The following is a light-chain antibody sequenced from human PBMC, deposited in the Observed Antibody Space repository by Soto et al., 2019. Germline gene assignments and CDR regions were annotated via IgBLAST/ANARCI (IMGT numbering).Light chain of an antibody. V-gene: IGKV1-27*01. CDR3: QQYNNWPPYT. CDR2: AAS. Sequence: DIQMTQSPSSLSASVGDRVTITCRASQGISNYLAWYQQKPGKVPKLLIYAASTLQSGVPSRFSGSGSGTDFTLTISSLQPEDVATYYCQQYNNWPPYTFGQGTKLEMK. J-gene: IGKJ2*01. CDR1: QGISNY.